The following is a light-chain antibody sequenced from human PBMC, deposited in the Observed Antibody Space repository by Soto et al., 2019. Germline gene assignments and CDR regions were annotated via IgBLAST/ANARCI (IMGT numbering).Light chain of an antibody. V-gene: IGKV3-15*01. CDR1: QSVNNN. CDR2: GAS. J-gene: IGKJ4*01. CDR3: QQYNNWPLT. Sequence: EIVMTRSPATLSVSPGERATLSCRASQSVNNNLAWYQQKPGQAPRLLIYGASATATGIPARFSGSGSGTEFTLTISSLQSEDFAVYYCQQYNNWPLTFGGGTKVEIK.